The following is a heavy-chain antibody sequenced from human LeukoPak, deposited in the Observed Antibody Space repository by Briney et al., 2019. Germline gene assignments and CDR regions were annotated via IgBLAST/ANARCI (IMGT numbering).Heavy chain of an antibody. CDR3: ARGRSITLLRGVAMSDGFDI. CDR1: GFSFSSYN. Sequence: GGSLRLSCAASGFSFSSYNMNWVRQAPGKGLEWVSSISGSSSYIYYADSVKGRFTISRDNAKNSLYLQMNSLRVEDTAVYYCARGRSITLLRGVAMSDGFDIWGQGAMVAVSS. J-gene: IGHJ3*02. D-gene: IGHD3-10*01. CDR2: ISGSSSYI. V-gene: IGHV3-21*01.